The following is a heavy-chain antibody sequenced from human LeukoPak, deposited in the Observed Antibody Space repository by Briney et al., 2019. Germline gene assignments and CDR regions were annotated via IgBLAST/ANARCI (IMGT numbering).Heavy chain of an antibody. V-gene: IGHV3-23*01. CDR3: ARAPAT. J-gene: IGHJ5*02. CDR2: MSSSDDGR. CDR1: GFSFSSYA. D-gene: IGHD2-2*01. Sequence: GGSLRLSCATSGFSFSSYAMSWVRQAPGKGLEWVSAMSSSDDGRYYAASVRGRFTISRDTSRSTLYLQMNSLRAEDAAVYYCARAPATWGQGTLVTVSS.